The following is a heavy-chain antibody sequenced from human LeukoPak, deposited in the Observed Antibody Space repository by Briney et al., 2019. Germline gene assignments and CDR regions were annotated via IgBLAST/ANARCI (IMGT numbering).Heavy chain of an antibody. V-gene: IGHV3-23*01. J-gene: IGHJ4*02. CDR3: AKRLTVLGPYFDY. Sequence: GGSLRLSCAASGFTFSSYAMSWVRQAPGKGLEWVSAISASGGSTYYADSVKCRFAISRDNSKNTLLLQMNSLRVEDTAIYYCAKRLTVLGPYFDYWGRGTLVSVSS. CDR2: ISASGGST. CDR1: GFTFSSYA. D-gene: IGHD4-11*01.